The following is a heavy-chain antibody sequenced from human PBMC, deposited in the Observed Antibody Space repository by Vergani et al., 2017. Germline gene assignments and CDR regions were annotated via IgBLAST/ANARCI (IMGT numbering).Heavy chain of an antibody. J-gene: IGHJ6*03. D-gene: IGHD4-11*01. CDR3: ARVNTETNGHLYYYYDMDV. CDR2: IDHTGRP. Sequence: QVQLQQWGGGLLKPSETLSLTCVVNGGSFTSYHWTWIRQSPGEGLEWVGDIDHTGRPDYNPSLKCRLTMSVDKSRNQFSLTLNSVTATDTAIYFCARVNTETNGHLYYYYDMDVWGEGATVTVS. CDR1: GGSFTSYH. V-gene: IGHV4-34*01.